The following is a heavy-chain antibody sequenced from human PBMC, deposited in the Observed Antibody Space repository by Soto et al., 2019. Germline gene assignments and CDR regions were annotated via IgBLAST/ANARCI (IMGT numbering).Heavy chain of an antibody. CDR1: GFTFSSYW. Sequence: GGSLRLSCAASGFTFSSYWMHWVRQAPGKGLVWVSRINSDGSSTSYADSVKGRFTISRDNAKNTLYLQMNSLRAEDTAVYYCASEIYGDLTSWYFDLWGRGTLVTVSS. D-gene: IGHD4-17*01. J-gene: IGHJ2*01. V-gene: IGHV3-74*01. CDR2: INSDGSST. CDR3: ASEIYGDLTSWYFDL.